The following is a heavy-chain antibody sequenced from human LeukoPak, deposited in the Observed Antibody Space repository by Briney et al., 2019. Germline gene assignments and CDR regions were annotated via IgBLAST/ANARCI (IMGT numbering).Heavy chain of an antibody. CDR2: IYYSGST. J-gene: IGHJ4*02. CDR1: GGSISSGGYY. Sequence: SETLSLTCTVSGGSISSGGYYWSWIRQHPGKGLEWIGYIYYSGSTYYNPSLKSRVTISVDTSKNQFSLKLSSVTAADTAVYYCARGGEEDYGFWSRVGYWGQGTLVTVSS. V-gene: IGHV4-31*03. CDR3: ARGGEEDYGFWSRVGY. D-gene: IGHD3-3*01.